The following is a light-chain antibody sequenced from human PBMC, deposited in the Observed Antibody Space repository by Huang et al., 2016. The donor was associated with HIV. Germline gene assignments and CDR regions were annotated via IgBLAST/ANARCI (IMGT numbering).Light chain of an antibody. CDR3: QQYNNFYT. J-gene: IGKJ3*01. CDR1: QRVTGS. Sequence: EIVLTQSPATLSVSPGERATLPCRASQRVTGSLAWYQQKPGQAPRLLIYGASTRATGVPARFSGSGSGTEFTLTISSLQSEDFAVYYCQQYNNFYTFGPGTRVDIK. CDR2: GAS. V-gene: IGKV3-15*01.